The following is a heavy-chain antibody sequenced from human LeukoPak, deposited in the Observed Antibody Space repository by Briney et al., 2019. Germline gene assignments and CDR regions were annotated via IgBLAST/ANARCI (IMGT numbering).Heavy chain of an antibody. CDR1: GFTFNNYW. Sequence: GGSLRLSCAASGFTFNNYWMAWVRQAPGKGLEWVANIKGDRSEKFYVDSVKGRFTISRDNAKNSLYLQMNSLRVEDTAVYYCARDSASFRGFDYWGQGTLDTVSS. CDR2: IKGDRSEK. CDR3: ARDSASFRGFDY. V-gene: IGHV3-7*03. J-gene: IGHJ4*02. D-gene: IGHD6-25*01.